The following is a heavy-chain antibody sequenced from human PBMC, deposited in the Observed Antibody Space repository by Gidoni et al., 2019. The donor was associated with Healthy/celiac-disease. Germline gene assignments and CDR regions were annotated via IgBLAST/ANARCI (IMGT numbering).Heavy chain of an antibody. D-gene: IGHD5-12*01. CDR3: ARGGDSGYDYPFDY. J-gene: IGHJ4*02. CDR1: GGSFSGYY. CDR2: VKHSGST. Sequence: QVQLQQWGAGLLKPSETLSLPCAVYGGSFSGYYWSWIRQPPGKGLEWMWEVKHSGSTNYNPSRKSRVTISVDTSKNQFSLKLSSVTAADTAVYYCARGGDSGYDYPFDYWGQGTLVTVSS. V-gene: IGHV4-34*01.